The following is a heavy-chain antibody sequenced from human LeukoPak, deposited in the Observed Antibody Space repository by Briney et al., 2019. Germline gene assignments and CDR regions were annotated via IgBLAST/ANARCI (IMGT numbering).Heavy chain of an antibody. D-gene: IGHD2-2*01. CDR3: ARSDIVVVPAAKAYYYYYGMDV. J-gene: IGHJ6*02. Sequence: GGSLRLSCAASGFTFSSYSMNWVRQAPGKGLEWVSYISSSSSTIYYADSVKGRFTISRDNAKNSLYLQMNSLRDEDTAVYYCARSDIVVVPAAKAYYYYYGMDVWGQGTTVTVSS. CDR2: ISSSSSTI. CDR1: GFTFSSYS. V-gene: IGHV3-48*02.